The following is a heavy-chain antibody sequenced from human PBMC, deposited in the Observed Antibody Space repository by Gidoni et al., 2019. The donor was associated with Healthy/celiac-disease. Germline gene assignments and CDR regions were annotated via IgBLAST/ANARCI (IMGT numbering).Heavy chain of an antibody. J-gene: IGHJ4*02. Sequence: QITLKESGPTLVKPTQTLTLTCTFSGFSLSTSGVGVGWIRQPPGKDLEWLALIYWNDDKRYSPSLKSRLTITKDTSKNQVVLTMTNMDPVDTATYYCAHTVAAAGTIDYWGQGTLVTVSS. CDR3: AHTVAAAGTIDY. CDR1: GFSLSTSGVG. D-gene: IGHD6-13*01. CDR2: IYWNDDK. V-gene: IGHV2-5*01.